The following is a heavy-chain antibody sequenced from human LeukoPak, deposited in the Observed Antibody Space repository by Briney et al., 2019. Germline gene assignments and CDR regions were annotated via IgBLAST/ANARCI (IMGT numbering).Heavy chain of an antibody. CDR1: GFTFSIYW. CDR2: INSDGSST. Sequence: GGSLRLSCAASGFTFSIYWIHWVRQAPEKGLVWVSRINSDGSSTSYADSVKGRFTIPRDNAKNTVYLQMNSLRAEDTAVYYCARGQHSGTYHFDYWGQGALVTVSS. J-gene: IGHJ4*02. CDR3: ARGQHSGTYHFDY. D-gene: IGHD1-26*01. V-gene: IGHV3-74*01.